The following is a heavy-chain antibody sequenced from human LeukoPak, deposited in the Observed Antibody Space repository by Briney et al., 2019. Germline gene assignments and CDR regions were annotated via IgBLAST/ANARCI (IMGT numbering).Heavy chain of an antibody. V-gene: IGHV4-31*03. Sequence: SETLSLTCTVSGDSISSGAYYWSWIRQHPGKGLEWIVYIYCSESTDYNPSLNSRVTISVDKSNKQFSLKLSSVTAADTAVYYCARGGYDFWSGYSNDAFDIWGQGTMVTVSS. CDR2: IYCSEST. J-gene: IGHJ3*02. D-gene: IGHD3-3*01. CDR3: ARGGYDFWSGYSNDAFDI. CDR1: GDSISSGAYY.